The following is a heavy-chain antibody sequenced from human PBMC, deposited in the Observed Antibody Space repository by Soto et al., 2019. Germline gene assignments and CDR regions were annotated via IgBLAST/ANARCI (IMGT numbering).Heavy chain of an antibody. CDR2: INHSGST. CDR3: ARGHCSSTSCYALNWFDP. D-gene: IGHD2-2*01. V-gene: IGHV4-34*01. Sequence: SETLSLTCAVYGGSFSGYYWSWIRQPPGKGLEWIGEINHSGSTNYNPSLKSRVTISVDTSKNQFSLKLSSVTAADTAVYYCARGHCSSTSCYALNWFDPWGQGTLVTVS. J-gene: IGHJ5*02. CDR1: GGSFSGYY.